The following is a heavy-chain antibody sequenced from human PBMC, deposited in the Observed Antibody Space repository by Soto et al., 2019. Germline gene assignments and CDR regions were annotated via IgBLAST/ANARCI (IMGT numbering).Heavy chain of an antibody. CDR1: GFTFGTTD. D-gene: IGHD3-10*01. CDR3: VKNSGWFNT. CDR2: IDGSGGMT. J-gene: IGHJ5*02. Sequence: QLLQSGGGLVQPGGSLTLSCAASGFTFGTTDMSWVRQAPGEGLEWVSTIDGSGGMTYYADSVEGRFTTSRDNSRNTVYLQMISLGGDDTALYYCVKNSGWFNTWGQGALVTGSS. V-gene: IGHV3-23*01.